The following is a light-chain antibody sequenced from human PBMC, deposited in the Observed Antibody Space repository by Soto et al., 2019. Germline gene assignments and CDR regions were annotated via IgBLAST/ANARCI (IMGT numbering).Light chain of an antibody. V-gene: IGKV3-20*01. CDR2: GAS. Sequence: EIVLTQSPGTLSLSPGERDTLSCRASQSVRSSYLAWYQQKPGQAPRLLIYGASSRATGIPDRFSGSGSGTDFTLTISKLEPEDFAVYYCQQYGSSPWTFGQGTKVEIK. CDR1: QSVRSSY. CDR3: QQYGSSPWT. J-gene: IGKJ1*01.